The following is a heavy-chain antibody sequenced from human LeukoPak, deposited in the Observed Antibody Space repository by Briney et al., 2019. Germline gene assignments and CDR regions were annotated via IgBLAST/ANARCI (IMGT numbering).Heavy chain of an antibody. CDR1: GGTFTSYA. CDR3: ARDSNIVVVPAAIDYYYYGMDV. Sequence: VASVKVSCKASGGTFTSYAISWVRQAPGQGLEWIGGIIPIVGTANYAQKFQGRVTITADESTSTAYMELSSMRSEDTAVYYCARDSNIVVVPAAIDYYYYGMDVWGQGTTVTVSS. CDR2: IIPIVGTA. V-gene: IGHV1-69*13. D-gene: IGHD2-2*01. J-gene: IGHJ6*02.